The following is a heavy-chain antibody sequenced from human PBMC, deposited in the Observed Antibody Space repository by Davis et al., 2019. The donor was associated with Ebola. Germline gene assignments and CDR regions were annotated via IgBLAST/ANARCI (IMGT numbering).Heavy chain of an antibody. V-gene: IGHV4-34*01. D-gene: IGHD4-11*01. CDR1: GGSFSGYY. Sequence: MPSETLSLTCAVYGGSFSGYYWSWIRQPPGKGLEWIGEINHSGGTNYNPSLKSRVTISVDTSKNQFSLKLSSVTAADTAVYYCARGDYSFDYWGQGTLVTVSS. J-gene: IGHJ4*02. CDR2: INHSGGT. CDR3: ARGDYSFDY.